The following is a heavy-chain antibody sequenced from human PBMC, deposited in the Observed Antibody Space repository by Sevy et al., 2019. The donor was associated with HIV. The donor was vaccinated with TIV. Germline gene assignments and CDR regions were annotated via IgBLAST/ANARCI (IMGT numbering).Heavy chain of an antibody. CDR2: MYSGGSP. D-gene: IGHD2-15*01. CDR3: ARGYCGGGSCTAFDP. V-gene: IGHV3-53*01. Sequence: GGSLRLSCAASGFSISNNYTAWVRQAPGKGLEWVSVMYSGGSPYYEDSVKGRFALSRDMSKNTVYLQMNSRRAEDTAVYYCARGYCGGGSCTAFDPWGQGTLVTVSS. CDR1: GFSISNNY. J-gene: IGHJ5*02.